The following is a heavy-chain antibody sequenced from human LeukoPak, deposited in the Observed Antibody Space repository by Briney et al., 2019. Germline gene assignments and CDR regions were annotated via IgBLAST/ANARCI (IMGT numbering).Heavy chain of an antibody. CDR1: GFTFSSYE. D-gene: IGHD6-19*01. CDR3: ARPVAGDIDY. CDR2: ISSSGSTI. V-gene: IGHV3-48*03. Sequence: GGSLRLSCAVSGFTFSSYEMNWVRQAPGKGLEWVSYISSSGSTIYYADSVKGRFTISRDNSKNTLYLQMNSLRAEDTAVYYCARPVAGDIDYWGQGTLVTVSS. J-gene: IGHJ4*02.